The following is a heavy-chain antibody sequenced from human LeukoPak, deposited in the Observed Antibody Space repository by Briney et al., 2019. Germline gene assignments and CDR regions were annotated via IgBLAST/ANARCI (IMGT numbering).Heavy chain of an antibody. CDR1: GGSFSGYY. Sequence: SETLSLTCAVYGGSFSGYYWSWIRQPPGKGLEWIGEINHSGSTNYNPSLKSRVTISVDTSKNQFSLKLSSVTAADTAVYYCARLPQYYYYYMDVWGKGTTVTISS. CDR2: INHSGST. CDR3: ARLPQYYYYYMDV. V-gene: IGHV4-34*01. J-gene: IGHJ6*03.